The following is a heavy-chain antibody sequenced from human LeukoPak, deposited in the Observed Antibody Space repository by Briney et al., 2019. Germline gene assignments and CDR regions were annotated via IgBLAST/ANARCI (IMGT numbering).Heavy chain of an antibody. V-gene: IGHV3-43*02. CDR1: GFTFDDYA. J-gene: IGHJ6*02. Sequence: GGSLRLSCAASGFTFDDYALHWVRQAPGKGLEWVSLISGDGGSTYYAGSVKGRFTISRDNSKNSLYLQMNSLRTEDTALYYCAKAIAVTPLGLYYYGMDVWGQGTTVTVSS. D-gene: IGHD6-19*01. CDR2: ISGDGGST. CDR3: AKAIAVTPLGLYYYGMDV.